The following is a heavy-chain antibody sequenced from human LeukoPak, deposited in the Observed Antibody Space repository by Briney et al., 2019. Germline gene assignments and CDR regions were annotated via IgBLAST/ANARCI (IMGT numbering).Heavy chain of an antibody. V-gene: IGHV1-69*04. CDR2: IIPILGIA. CDR3: ARDGVGKYSGYDYYFDY. D-gene: IGHD5-12*01. CDR1: GGTFSSYA. Sequence: PLASVTVSCKASGGTFSSYAISWVRQAPGQGLEWMGRIIPILGIANYAQKFQGRVTITADKSTSTAYMELSSLRSEDTAVYYCARDGVGKYSGYDYYFDYWGQGTLVTVSS. J-gene: IGHJ4*02.